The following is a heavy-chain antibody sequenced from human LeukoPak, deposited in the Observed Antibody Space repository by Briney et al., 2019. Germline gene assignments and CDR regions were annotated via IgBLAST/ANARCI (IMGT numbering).Heavy chain of an antibody. J-gene: IGHJ6*03. V-gene: IGHV4-4*07. CDR1: GGSISSYH. CDR2: IYTSGST. CDR3: ARDPQAMTPGGYYYYMDV. Sequence: SKTLSHTCTVSGGSISSYHWSWIRQPAGKGLEWIGRIYTSGSTNYNPSLKSRVTMSVDTSKNQFSLKLSSVTAADTAVYYCARDPQAMTPGGYYYYMDVWGKGTTVTVSS. D-gene: IGHD4-17*01.